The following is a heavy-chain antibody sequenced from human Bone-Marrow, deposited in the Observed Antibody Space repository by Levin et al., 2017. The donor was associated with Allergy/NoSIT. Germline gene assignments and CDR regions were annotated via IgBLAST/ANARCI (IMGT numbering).Heavy chain of an antibody. CDR2: ISHDGTGK. J-gene: IGHJ4*02. D-gene: IGHD4-11*01. Sequence: GESLKISCAASGFTFSSYGMHWVRQAPGKGLEWVAVISHDGTGKNYADSVKGRFTISRDNSKSTLDLQMNSWRAEDTAVYYCAKERGTTTHFGYWGQGTLVTVPS. V-gene: IGHV3-30*18. CDR3: AKERGTTTHFGY. CDR1: GFTFSSYG.